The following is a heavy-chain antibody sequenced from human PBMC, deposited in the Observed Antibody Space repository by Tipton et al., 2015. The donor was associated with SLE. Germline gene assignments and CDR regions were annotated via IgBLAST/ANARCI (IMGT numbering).Heavy chain of an antibody. V-gene: IGHV4-59*08. CDR3: ARGWAFSSTWSYFDL. CDR1: GGSFSDYY. D-gene: IGHD6-13*01. J-gene: IGHJ2*01. CDR2: IDHSGST. Sequence: TLSLTCAVYGGSFSDYYWSWIRQFPGKGLEWLGHIDHSGSTNYNPSLKSRVTISVDTSKNQFSLKLSSVTAADTAVYYCARGWAFSSTWSYFDLWGRGTLVTVSS.